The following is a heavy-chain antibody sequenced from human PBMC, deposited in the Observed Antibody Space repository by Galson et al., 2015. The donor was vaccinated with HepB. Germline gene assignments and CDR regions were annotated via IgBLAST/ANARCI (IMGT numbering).Heavy chain of an antibody. CDR1: GYTFTSYA. CDR3: ARAADGVGTTGSESDY. J-gene: IGHJ4*02. Sequence: SVKVSCKASGYTFTSYAMHWVRQAPGQRLEWMGWINAGNGNTKYSQKFQGRVTITRDTSASTAYMELSSLRSEDTAVYYCARAADGVGTTGSESDYWGQGTLVTVSS. D-gene: IGHD1-1*01. CDR2: INAGNGNT. V-gene: IGHV1-3*01.